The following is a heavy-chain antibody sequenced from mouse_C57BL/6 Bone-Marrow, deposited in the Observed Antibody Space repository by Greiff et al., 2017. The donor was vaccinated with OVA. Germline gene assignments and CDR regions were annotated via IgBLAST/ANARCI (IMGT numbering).Heavy chain of an antibody. D-gene: IGHD1-1*01. CDR3: ASYYGSSYLYY. Sequence: VKLQQPGAELVKPGASVKLSCKASGYTFTSYWMHWVKQRPGQGLEWIGMIHPNSGSTNYNEKFKSKATLTVDKSSSTAYMQLSSLTSEDSAVYYCASYYGSSYLYYWGQGTTLTVSS. J-gene: IGHJ2*01. CDR1: GYTFTSYW. V-gene: IGHV1-64*01. CDR2: IHPNSGST.